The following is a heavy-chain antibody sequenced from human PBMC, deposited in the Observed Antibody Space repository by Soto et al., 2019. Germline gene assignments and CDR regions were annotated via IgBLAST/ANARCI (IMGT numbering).Heavy chain of an antibody. J-gene: IGHJ6*02. CDR3: ARTGDRGYYYYGMAV. CDR1: GGSISSGGYY. CDR2: IYYSGST. D-gene: IGHD7-27*01. V-gene: IGHV4-31*03. Sequence: QVQLQESGPGLVKPSQTLSLTCTVSGGSISSGGYYWSWIRQHPGKGLEWIGYIYYSGSTYYNPSLKSRVTITVDTSKNQVSLKLSSVTAADTAVYYCARTGDRGYYYYGMAVWGQGTTVTVSS.